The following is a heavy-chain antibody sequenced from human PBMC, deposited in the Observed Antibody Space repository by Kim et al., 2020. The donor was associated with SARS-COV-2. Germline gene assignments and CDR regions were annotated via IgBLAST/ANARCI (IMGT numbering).Heavy chain of an antibody. CDR3: GRDMDV. CDR1: GFTFSTHW. J-gene: IGHJ6*02. Sequence: GGSLRLSCAASGFTFSTHWMNWIRQAPGKGLEWVANIKTDGSAQYYVDSVKGRFTISRDNAKYSLYLQMNSLTADDTAVYYCGRDMDVWGQGTTVTVSS. CDR2: IKTDGSAQ. V-gene: IGHV3-7*01.